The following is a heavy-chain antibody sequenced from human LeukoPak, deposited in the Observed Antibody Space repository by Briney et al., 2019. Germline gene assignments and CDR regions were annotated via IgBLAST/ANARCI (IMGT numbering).Heavy chain of an antibody. J-gene: IGHJ5*02. CDR1: GYTFTGYY. CDR2: INPNSGGT. CDR3: ARVPLGYCSSTSCYWAFNWFDP. V-gene: IGHV1-2*02. D-gene: IGHD2-2*01. Sequence: ASVKVSCKASGYTFTGYYMHWVRQAPGQGLEWMGRINPNSGGTNYAQKFQGRVTVTRDTSISTAYMELSRLRSDDTAVYYCARVPLGYCSSTSCYWAFNWFDPWGQGTLVTASS.